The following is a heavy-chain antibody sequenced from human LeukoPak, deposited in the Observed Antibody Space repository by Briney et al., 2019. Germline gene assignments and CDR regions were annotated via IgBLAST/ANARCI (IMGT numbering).Heavy chain of an antibody. CDR1: GFTVSSNS. CDR3: ARDLYVDIVAPSGMDV. J-gene: IGHJ6*02. Sequence: PGGSLRLSCAASGFTVSSNSMSWVRQAPGKGLEWVSVIYSGGTTYYADSVKGRFTISKDNSKNTLYLQMNSLRAEDTAVYYCARDLYVDIVAPSGMDVWGPGTTVTVSS. D-gene: IGHD5-12*01. V-gene: IGHV3-66*01. CDR2: IYSGGTT.